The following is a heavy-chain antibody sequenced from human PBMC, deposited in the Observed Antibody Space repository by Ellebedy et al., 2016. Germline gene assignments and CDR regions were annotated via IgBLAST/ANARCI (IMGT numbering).Heavy chain of an antibody. CDR2: IWYDGSNK. D-gene: IGHD3-9*01. J-gene: IGHJ4*02. CDR3: ARDSPYYDILTGYYNVNHFDY. Sequence: GESLKISXAASGFTFSSYGMHWVRQAPGKGLERVAVIWYDGSNKYYADSVKGRFTISRDNSKNTLYLQMNSLRAEDTAVYYCARDSPYYDILTGYYNVNHFDYWGQGTLVTVSS. CDR1: GFTFSSYG. V-gene: IGHV3-33*01.